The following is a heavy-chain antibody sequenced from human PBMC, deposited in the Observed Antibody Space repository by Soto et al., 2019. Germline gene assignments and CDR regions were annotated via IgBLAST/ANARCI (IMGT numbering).Heavy chain of an antibody. V-gene: IGHV1-69*13. CDR2: IIPIFGTA. D-gene: IGHD3-3*01. CDR1: GGTFSSYA. J-gene: IGHJ4*02. Sequence: SVNVYCKASGGTFSSYAISWVRQAPGQGLEWMGGIIPIFGTANYAQKFQGRVTITADESTSTAYMELSSLRSEDTAVYYCARGYELYFDYWGQGTLVTVSS. CDR3: ARGYELYFDY.